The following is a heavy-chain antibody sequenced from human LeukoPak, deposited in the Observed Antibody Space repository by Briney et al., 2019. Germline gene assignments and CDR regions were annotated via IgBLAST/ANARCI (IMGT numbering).Heavy chain of an antibody. Sequence: SVTCSLTCSVARGSLFNYYSSWIRESAGTGLEWVGRIYITGSTTYNPSLQSRLSMSVDTSKNQFSLRLRSVSAADTAVYYCARLKYYDSTGYSPGYYMDVWGKGITVTVSS. CDR2: IYITGST. V-gene: IGHV4-4*07. J-gene: IGHJ6*03. CDR1: RGSLFNYY. CDR3: ARLKYYDSTGYSPGYYMDV. D-gene: IGHD3-22*01.